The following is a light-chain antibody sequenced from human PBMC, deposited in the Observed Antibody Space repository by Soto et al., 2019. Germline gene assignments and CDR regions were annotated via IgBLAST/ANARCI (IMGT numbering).Light chain of an antibody. CDR1: QSVSSN. V-gene: IGKV3-15*01. CDR2: GAS. Sequence: EIVMTQSPATLSVPPGERATLSCRASQSVSSNLAWYQQKPGQAPRLLIYGASTRATGIPARFSGSGSGTEFTLTISSLESEDFAVYYCQQYNNWYTFGQGTKLELK. CDR3: QQYNNWYT. J-gene: IGKJ2*01.